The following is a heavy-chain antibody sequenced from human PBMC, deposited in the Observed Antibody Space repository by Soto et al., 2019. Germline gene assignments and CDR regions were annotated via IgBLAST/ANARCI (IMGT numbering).Heavy chain of an antibody. CDR3: ARAPSSSGYSDYFDY. Sequence: EVQLVESGGSLIQPGGSLRLSCAASGFTVSSSYMSWVRQAPGQGLEWVLVIYSGGSTYYADSVQGRFTISRDNAKDTLYLQMSSPRAEDTAVYYCARAPSSSGYSDYFDYWGQGSLVTVSS. V-gene: IGHV3-53*01. J-gene: IGHJ4*02. D-gene: IGHD3-22*01. CDR2: IYSGGST. CDR1: GFTVSSSY.